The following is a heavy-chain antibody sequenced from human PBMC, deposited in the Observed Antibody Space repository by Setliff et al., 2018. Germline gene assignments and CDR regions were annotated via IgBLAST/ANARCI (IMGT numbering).Heavy chain of an antibody. V-gene: IGHV4-39*01. D-gene: IGHD3-22*01. CDR2: IHYSGST. CDR1: GGSISSGSYY. CDR3: ARAAKYDSSSYYGLWLDP. Sequence: TLSLTCTVSGGSISSGSYYWGWIRQPPRKGLEWIGSIHYSGSTYYNPSLKSRVTISVDTSKNQFSLKLDSVIVADTAVYYCARAAKYDSSSYYGLWLDPWGQGTLVTVSS. J-gene: IGHJ5*02.